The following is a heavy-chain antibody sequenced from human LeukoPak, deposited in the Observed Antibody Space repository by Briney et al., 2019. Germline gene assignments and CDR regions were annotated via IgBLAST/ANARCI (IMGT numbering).Heavy chain of an antibody. V-gene: IGHV1-69*06. J-gene: IGHJ4*02. CDR3: ARGYSSGWSPTLDY. D-gene: IGHD6-19*01. Sequence: SVKVSCKASGYTFTSYGISWVRQAPGQGLEWMGRIIPIFGTANYAQKFQGRVTITADKSTSTAYMELSSLRSEDTAVYYCARGYSSGWSPTLDYWGQGTLVTVSS. CDR2: IIPIFGTA. CDR1: GYTFTSYG.